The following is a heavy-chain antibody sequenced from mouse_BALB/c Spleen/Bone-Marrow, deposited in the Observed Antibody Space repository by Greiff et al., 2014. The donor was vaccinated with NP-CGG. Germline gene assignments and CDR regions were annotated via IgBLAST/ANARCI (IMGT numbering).Heavy chain of an antibody. J-gene: IGHJ4*01. D-gene: IGHD2-4*01. V-gene: IGHV5-9-4*01. CDR2: ISSGGSYT. CDR3: AREGLRRRAAMDY. CDR1: GFTFSSYA. Sequence: EVKLMESGGGLVKPGGSLKLSCAASGFTFSSYAMSWVRQSPEKRLEWVAEISSGGSYTYYPDTVTGRFTISRANAKNTLYLEMSSRRSEDTAMYYCAREGLRRRAAMDYWGQGTSVTVSS.